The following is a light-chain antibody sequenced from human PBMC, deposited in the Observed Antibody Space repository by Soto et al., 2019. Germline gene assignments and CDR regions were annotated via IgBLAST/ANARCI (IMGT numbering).Light chain of an antibody. V-gene: IGKV3-15*01. Sequence: EIVMTQSPATLSVSPGESATLSCRASQSVSSNLVWYQHKPGQAPRLLIYGASTRATGIPARFSGSGCGTEFTLTICSLQSEDFAVYYCQQYSNWPRTFGQGTKVEIK. CDR2: GAS. J-gene: IGKJ1*01. CDR3: QQYSNWPRT. CDR1: QSVSSN.